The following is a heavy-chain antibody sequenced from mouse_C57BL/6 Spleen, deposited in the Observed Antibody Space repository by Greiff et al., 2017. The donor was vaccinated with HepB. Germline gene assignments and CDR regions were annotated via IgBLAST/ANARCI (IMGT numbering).Heavy chain of an antibody. D-gene: IGHD4-1*01. V-gene: IGHV1-15*01. CDR1: GYTFTDYE. CDR2: IDPETGGT. Sequence: VQLQQSGAELVRPGASVTLSCKASGYTFTDYEMHWVKQTPVHGLEWIGAIDPETGGTAYNQKFKGKAILTADKSSSTAYMELRSLTSEDSAVYYCTRGTGRFWFAYWGQGTLVTVSA. CDR3: TRGTGRFWFAY. J-gene: IGHJ3*01.